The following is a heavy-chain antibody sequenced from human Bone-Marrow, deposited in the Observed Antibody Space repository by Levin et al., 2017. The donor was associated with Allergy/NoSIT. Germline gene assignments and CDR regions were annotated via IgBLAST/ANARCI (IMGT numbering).Heavy chain of an antibody. V-gene: IGHV3-66*02. CDR3: AGGPSRGY. CDR1: GFTVSNHY. CDR2: IYSGGGT. J-gene: IGHJ4*02. D-gene: IGHD3-16*01. Sequence: SGESLKISCAASGFTVSNHYMSWVRQAPGKGLEWVSLIYSGGGTHYADSVQGRFTISRDNSKNTLSLQMNSLRPDDTAVYYCAGGPSRGYWGQGTLVTVSS.